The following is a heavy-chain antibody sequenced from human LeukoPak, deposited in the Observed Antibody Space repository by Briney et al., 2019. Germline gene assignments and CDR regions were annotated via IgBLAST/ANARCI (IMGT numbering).Heavy chain of an antibody. CDR2: VSGSGSTV. CDR1: GFTFSDHI. Sequence: GGSLRLSCAASGFTFSDHIMNWVRQLPGKRLEWVAYVSGSGSTVYYADSVKGRFTISRDNGKSSLYLQMNSLRVEDTALYYCVRQSASWGLGTLVTVSS. V-gene: IGHV3-48*01. J-gene: IGHJ5*02. CDR3: VRQSAS.